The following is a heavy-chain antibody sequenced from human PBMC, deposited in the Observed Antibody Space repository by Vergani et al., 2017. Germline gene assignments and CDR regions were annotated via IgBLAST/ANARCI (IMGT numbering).Heavy chain of an antibody. CDR3: AREKGTGDLDY. CDR2: INPSGGST. Sequence: QVQLVQSGAEVKKPGASVKVSCKASGYTFTSYYMHWVRQAPGQGLEWMGIINPSGGSTSYAQKFQGRVTMTRDTSTSTVYMELSSLRSDDTAVYSCAREKGTGDLDYWGQGTLVTVSS. J-gene: IGHJ4*02. CDR1: GYTFTSYY. D-gene: IGHD7-27*01. V-gene: IGHV1-46*01.